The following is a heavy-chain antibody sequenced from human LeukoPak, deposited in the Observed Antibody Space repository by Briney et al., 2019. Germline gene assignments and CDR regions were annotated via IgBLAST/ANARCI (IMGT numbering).Heavy chain of an antibody. CDR2: IIPIFGTA. Sequence: ASVKVSCKASGGTFSSYAISWVRQAPGQGLEWMGGIIPIFGTANYAQKFQGRVTITADESTSTAYMELSSLRSEDTAVYYCARVLTYDFWSGYYTYYYYGMDVWGQGTTVTVSS. CDR3: ARVLTYDFWSGYYTYYYYGMDV. V-gene: IGHV1-69*13. CDR1: GGTFSSYA. D-gene: IGHD3-3*01. J-gene: IGHJ6*02.